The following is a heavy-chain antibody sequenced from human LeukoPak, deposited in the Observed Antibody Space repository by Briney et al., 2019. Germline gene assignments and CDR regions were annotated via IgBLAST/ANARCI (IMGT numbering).Heavy chain of an antibody. CDR1: GFTVSSNY. CDR3: ARVDTAMVTDYYYYMDV. V-gene: IGHV3-53*01. Sequence: GGSLRLSCAASGFTVSSNYMSWVRQAPGKGLEWVSVIYSGGSTYYADSVKGRFTISRDNSKNTLYLQMNSLRAEDTAVYHCARVDTAMVTDYYYYMDVWGKGTTVTVSS. CDR2: IYSGGST. J-gene: IGHJ6*03. D-gene: IGHD5-18*01.